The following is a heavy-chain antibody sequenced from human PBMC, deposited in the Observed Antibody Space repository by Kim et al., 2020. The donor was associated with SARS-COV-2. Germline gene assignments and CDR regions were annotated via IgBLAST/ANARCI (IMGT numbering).Heavy chain of an antibody. D-gene: IGHD5-18*01. CDR1: GGTFSSYA. J-gene: IGHJ4*02. CDR3: ATRGYREGYSYRIDYFDY. Sequence: SVKVSCKASGGTFSSYAISWVRQAPGQGLEWMGGIIPIFGTANYAQKFQGRVTITADESTSTAYMELSSLRSEDTAVYYCATRGYREGYSYRIDYFDYWGQGTLVTVSS. V-gene: IGHV1-69*13. CDR2: IIPIFGTA.